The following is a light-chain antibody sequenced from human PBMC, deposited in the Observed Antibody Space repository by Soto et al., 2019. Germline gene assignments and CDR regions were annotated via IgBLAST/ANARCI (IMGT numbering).Light chain of an antibody. V-gene: IGKV3-11*01. J-gene: IGKJ5*01. CDR3: QQRTCPTT. CDR1: QSVNSY. CDR2: DAS. Sequence: EIVLTQSPATLSLSPGERATLSCRASQSVNSYVAWYQQKPGQAPRLLIYDASNRATGIPARFSGSGSGTDFTLTISGLEPEDFVVYYCQQRTCPTTFCQGIRLEIK.